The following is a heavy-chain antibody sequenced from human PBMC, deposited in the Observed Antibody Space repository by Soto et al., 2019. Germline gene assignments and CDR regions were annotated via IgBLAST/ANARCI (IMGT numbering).Heavy chain of an antibody. CDR1: GFTFSSYA. CDR2: ISGSGGST. J-gene: IGHJ6*03. Sequence: GGSLRLSCAASGFTFSSYAMSWVRQAPGKGLEWVSAISGSGGSTYYADSVKGRFTISRDNSKNTLYLQMNSLRAEDTAVYYCAKEPNYGDYYYYYYMDVWGKGTTVTVSS. CDR3: AKEPNYGDYYYYYYMDV. D-gene: IGHD4-17*01. V-gene: IGHV3-23*01.